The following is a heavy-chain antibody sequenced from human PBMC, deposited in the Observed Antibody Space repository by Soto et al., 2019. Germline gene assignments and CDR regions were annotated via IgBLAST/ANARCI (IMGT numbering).Heavy chain of an antibody. Sequence: QVQLVESGGGVVQPGRSLRLSCAASGFTFSSYGMHWVRQAPGKGLEWVAVISYDGSNKYYADSVKGRFTISRDNSKNTLYLQMNSLRAEDTAVYYCAKDLEASYYYGMDVWGQGTTVTVSS. CDR3: AKDLEASYYYGMDV. CDR2: ISYDGSNK. V-gene: IGHV3-30*18. J-gene: IGHJ6*02. CDR1: GFTFSSYG.